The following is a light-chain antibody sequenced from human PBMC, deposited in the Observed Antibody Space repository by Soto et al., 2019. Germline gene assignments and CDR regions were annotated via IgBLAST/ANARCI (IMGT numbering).Light chain of an antibody. CDR2: YAS. J-gene: IGKJ4*01. V-gene: IGKV3D-20*02. Sequence: IVLTQSPGTLSSSPGERATLSCRASQSVSTNNLAWYQHRPGQAPRLLIYYASDRATGIPARFSGSGSGTDFTLTISSLEAEDFAVYYCQQRRYSLTFGGGTRVDIK. CDR3: QQRRYSLT. CDR1: QSVSTNN.